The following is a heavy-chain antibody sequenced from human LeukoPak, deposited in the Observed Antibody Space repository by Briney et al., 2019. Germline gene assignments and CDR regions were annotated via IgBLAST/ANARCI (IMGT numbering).Heavy chain of an antibody. CDR1: GFTFSSYG. CDR2: IWYDGSNK. J-gene: IGHJ3*02. Sequence: GGSLRLSCAASGFTFSSYGMHWVRQAPGKGLEWVAVIWYDGSNKYYADSVKGRFTISRDNSKNTLYLQMNSPRAEDTAVYYCASLWNYDAFDIWGQGTMVTVSS. CDR3: ASLWNYDAFDI. V-gene: IGHV3-33*01. D-gene: IGHD1-7*01.